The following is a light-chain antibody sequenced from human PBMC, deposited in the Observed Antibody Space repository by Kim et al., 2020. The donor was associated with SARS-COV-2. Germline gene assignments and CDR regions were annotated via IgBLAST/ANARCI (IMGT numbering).Light chain of an antibody. J-gene: IGKJ1*01. Sequence: DIQMTQSPSSLSASVGDRVTITCRASQDISRYLNWYQQKPGKAPKLLIYTASSLQSVVPSRFTGSGSETDFTLTISSLQPEGFATYYCQQTYSASRTFGQGTKVDIK. CDR2: TAS. CDR1: QDISRY. CDR3: QQTYSASRT. V-gene: IGKV1-39*01.